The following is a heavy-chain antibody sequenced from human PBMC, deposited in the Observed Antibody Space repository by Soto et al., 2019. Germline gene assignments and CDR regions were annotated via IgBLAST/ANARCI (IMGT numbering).Heavy chain of an antibody. J-gene: IGHJ4*02. D-gene: IGHD6-6*01. CDR1: GGTINKYA. Sequence: QVHLVQSGAEVQEPGSSVKVSCRTSGGTINKYAVNWVRQAPGQGLEWMGRAIPMLETSKIAQKFRGRVTSSGDICKGTAYVEMKRLTTEVPAVCYGAIAVGRHGSSSVGFDSWGQGTLVNVSS. V-gene: IGHV1-69*08. CDR2: AIPMLETS. CDR3: AIAVGRHGSSSVGFDS.